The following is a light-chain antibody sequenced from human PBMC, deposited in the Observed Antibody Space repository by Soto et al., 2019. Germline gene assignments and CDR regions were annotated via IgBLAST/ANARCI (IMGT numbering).Light chain of an antibody. V-gene: IGKV3-20*01. CDR3: QHYGSSPLT. CDR1: QSVSSSY. CDR2: GAS. Sequence: EIVLTQSPGTLSLSPGERATLSCRASQSVSSSYLGWYQQKPGQAPRLLIYGASNRATGIPDRFSGIGSGTDFTLTISRLEPEDFAVYYCQHYGSSPLTFGEGTKVESK. J-gene: IGKJ4*01.